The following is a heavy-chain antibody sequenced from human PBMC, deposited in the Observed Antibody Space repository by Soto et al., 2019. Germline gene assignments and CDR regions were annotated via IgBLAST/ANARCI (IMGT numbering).Heavy chain of an antibody. D-gene: IGHD2-15*01. J-gene: IGHJ4*02. CDR3: ARSLGYCSGGSCYTYGDLGY. CDR1: GGSFSGYY. CDR2: INHSGST. V-gene: IGHV4-34*01. Sequence: TSETLSLTCAVYGGSFSGYYWSWIRQPPGKGLEWIGEINHSGSTNYNPSLKSRVTISVDTSKNQFSLKLSSVTAADTAVYYCARSLGYCSGGSCYTYGDLGYWGQGTLVTVSS.